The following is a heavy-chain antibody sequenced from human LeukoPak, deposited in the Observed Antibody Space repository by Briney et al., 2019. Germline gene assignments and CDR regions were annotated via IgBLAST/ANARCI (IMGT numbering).Heavy chain of an antibody. CDR1: GFTFSSYS. CDR2: ISSSSSYI. J-gene: IGHJ6*02. D-gene: IGHD2-2*01. CDR3: ARDSYCSSTSCYPPPYGMDV. Sequence: KAGGSLRLSCAASGFTFSSYSMNWVRQAPGKGLEWVSSISSSSSYIYYADSVKGRFTISRDNAKNSLYLQMNSLRAKDTAVYYCARDSYCSSTSCYPPPYGMDVWGQGTTVTVSS. V-gene: IGHV3-21*01.